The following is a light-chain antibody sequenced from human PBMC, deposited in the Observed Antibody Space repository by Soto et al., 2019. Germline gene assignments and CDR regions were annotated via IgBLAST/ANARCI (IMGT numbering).Light chain of an antibody. V-gene: IGLV1-51*02. CDR2: ENN. CDR1: SSNIGNNY. J-gene: IGLJ1*01. CDR3: GTWDSSLSAYV. Sequence: HSVLKQAASVSRAPRPKGPITYSGKSSNIGNNYVSWYQQLPGTAPKLLIYENNKRPSGIPDRFSGSKSGTSATLGITGLQTGDEADYYCGTWDSSLSAYVFGTGTKVTVL.